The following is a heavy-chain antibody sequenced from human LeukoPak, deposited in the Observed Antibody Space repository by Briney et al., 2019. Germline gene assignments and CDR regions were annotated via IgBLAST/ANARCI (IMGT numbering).Heavy chain of an antibody. Sequence: SETLSLTCTVSGGSISSYYWSWIRQPPGKGLEWIGYIYYSGSTNYNPSLKSRVTISVDTSKNQFPLKLSSVTAADTAVYYCARAPGYCSSTSCYSTFKYDYWGQGTLVTVSS. CDR3: ARAPGYCSSTSCYSTFKYDY. D-gene: IGHD2-2*02. CDR2: IYYSGST. CDR1: GGSISSYY. J-gene: IGHJ4*02. V-gene: IGHV4-59*01.